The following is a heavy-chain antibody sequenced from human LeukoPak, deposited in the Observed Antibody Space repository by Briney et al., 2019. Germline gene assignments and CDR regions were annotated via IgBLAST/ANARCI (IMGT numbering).Heavy chain of an antibody. CDR1: GGTFSSYA. J-gene: IGHJ4*02. D-gene: IGHD6-13*01. CDR2: IIPILGIA. CDR3: ARSKQEGSSSWNFDY. Sequence: GASVKVSCKASGGTFSSYAISWVRQAPGQGLEWMGRIIPILGIANYAQKFQGRDTITADKSTSTAYMELSSLRSEDTAVYYCARSKQEGSSSWNFDYWGQGTLVTVSS. V-gene: IGHV1-69*04.